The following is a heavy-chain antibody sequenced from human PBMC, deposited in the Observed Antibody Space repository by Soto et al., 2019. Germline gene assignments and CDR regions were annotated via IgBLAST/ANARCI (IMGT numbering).Heavy chain of an antibody. Sequence: GESLKISCKASGYSFTSYWIGWVRQMPGKGLEYMGIIWPGDSDTRYSPSFQGQVTMSVDKSINTAYLQWRSLKASDTAMYYCATLDCAGGSCFPFDHWGQGSLVTVPQ. CDR2: IWPGDSDT. CDR3: ATLDCAGGSCFPFDH. V-gene: IGHV5-51*01. D-gene: IGHD2-15*01. J-gene: IGHJ4*02. CDR1: GYSFTSYW.